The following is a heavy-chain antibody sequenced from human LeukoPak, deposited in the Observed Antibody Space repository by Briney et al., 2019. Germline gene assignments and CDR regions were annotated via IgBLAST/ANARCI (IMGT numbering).Heavy chain of an antibody. CDR2: ISGSGGNT. CDR1: GFTFSSYG. V-gene: IGHV3-23*01. CDR3: AGRESGSYYVAVYAFDI. J-gene: IGHJ3*02. D-gene: IGHD1-26*01. Sequence: GGSLRLSCAASGFTFSSYGMSWVRQAPGKGLEWVSGISGSGGNTYYADSVKGRFTISRDNSKNTLYLQMNSLRAEDTAVYYCAGRESGSYYVAVYAFDIWGQGTMVTVSS.